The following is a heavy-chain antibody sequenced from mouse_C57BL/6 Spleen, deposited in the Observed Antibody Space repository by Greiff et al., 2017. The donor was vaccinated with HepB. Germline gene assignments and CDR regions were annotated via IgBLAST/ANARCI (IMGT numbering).Heavy chain of an antibody. CDR1: GFTFSSYA. J-gene: IGHJ2*01. CDR2: ISDGGSYT. D-gene: IGHD3-1*01. Sequence: DVHLVESGGGLVKPGGSLKLSCAASGFTFSSYAMSWVRQTPEKRLEWVATISDGGSYTYYPDNVKGRFTISRDNAKNNLYLQMSHLKSEDTAMYECARDRENFDYWGQGTTLTVSS. CDR3: ARDRENFDY. V-gene: IGHV5-4*01.